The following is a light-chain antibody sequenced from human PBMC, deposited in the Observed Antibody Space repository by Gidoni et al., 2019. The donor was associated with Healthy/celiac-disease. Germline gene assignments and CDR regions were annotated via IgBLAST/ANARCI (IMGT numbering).Light chain of an antibody. CDR3: QQYGSSPRT. Sequence: EIVLTQSPGTLSLSPGERATLSCRASQSVSSSYLAWYQQKPGQAHRLLIYGASSRPTGIPDRFSGSGSGTDFTLTISRLEPEDFAVYYCQQYGSSPRTFGQGTKVEIK. CDR2: GAS. J-gene: IGKJ1*01. V-gene: IGKV3-20*01. CDR1: QSVSSSY.